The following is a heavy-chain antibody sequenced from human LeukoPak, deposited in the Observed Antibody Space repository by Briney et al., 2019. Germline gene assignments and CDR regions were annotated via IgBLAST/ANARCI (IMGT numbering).Heavy chain of an antibody. CDR3: AWFYGSGSSYISDYYYGMDV. CDR2: IAKDGGEK. D-gene: IGHD3-10*01. J-gene: IGHJ6*02. Sequence: GGSLRLSCAASGFAFNKFWMIWVRQAPGKGLEWVANIAKDGGEKYYVDSVKGRFSISRDNAKSSLYLQMNSLRAEDTAVYYCAWFYGSGSSYISDYYYGMDVWGRGTTVTVSS. V-gene: IGHV3-7*01. CDR1: GFAFNKFW.